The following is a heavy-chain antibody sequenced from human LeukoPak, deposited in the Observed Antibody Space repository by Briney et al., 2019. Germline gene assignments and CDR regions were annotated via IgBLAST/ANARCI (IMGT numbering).Heavy chain of an antibody. J-gene: IGHJ4*02. CDR1: GFTFNIYA. V-gene: IGHV3-23*01. CDR2: ISGSGGST. Sequence: GGSLRLSCAASGFTFNIYAMSWVRQAPGKGLQWVSDISGSGGSTNYADSVKGRFTISRDNSKNTVYLQMSSLRAEDTAIYYCAKEGIATTVTYFDYWGLGTLVTVSS. D-gene: IGHD6-13*01. CDR3: AKEGIATTVTYFDY.